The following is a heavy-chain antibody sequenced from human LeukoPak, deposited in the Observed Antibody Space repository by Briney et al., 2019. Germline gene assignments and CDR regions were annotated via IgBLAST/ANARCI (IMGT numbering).Heavy chain of an antibody. CDR1: GGSISSSSYY. CDR3: ARGWGVGATAGAFDI. Sequence: SETLSLTCTVSGGSISSSSYYWGWIRQPPGKGLEWIGSIYYSGSTYYNPSLKSRVTISVDTSKNQFSLKLSSVTAADTAVYYCARGWGVGATAGAFDIWGQGTMVTVSS. J-gene: IGHJ3*02. V-gene: IGHV4-39*07. CDR2: IYYSGST. D-gene: IGHD1-26*01.